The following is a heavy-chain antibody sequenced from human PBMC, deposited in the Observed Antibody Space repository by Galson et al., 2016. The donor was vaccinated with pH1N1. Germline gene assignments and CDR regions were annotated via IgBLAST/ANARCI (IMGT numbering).Heavy chain of an antibody. CDR1: GFTFPDYT. CDR2: VSWDGGST. D-gene: IGHD3-16*01. Sequence: SLRLSCAASGFTFPDYTMHWVRQTPGKGLEWVSLVSWDGGSTYYADYVKGRFTVSRDNSKNSLYLQMNSLRSEDTAVYYCAKEIQRGSYGMDVWGRGTTVTVSS. J-gene: IGHJ6*02. V-gene: IGHV3-43*01. CDR3: AKEIQRGSYGMDV.